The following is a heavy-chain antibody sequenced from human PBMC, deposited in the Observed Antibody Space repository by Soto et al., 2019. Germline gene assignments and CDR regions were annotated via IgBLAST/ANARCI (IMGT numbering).Heavy chain of an antibody. V-gene: IGHV1-69*12. CDR3: ARDLYGYCSGGSCSS. CDR2: IIPIFGTA. CDR1: GGTFSSYA. D-gene: IGHD2-15*01. Sequence: QVQLVQSGAEVKKPGSSVKVSCKASGGTFSSYAISWVRQAPGQGLEWMGGIIPIFGTANYAQKFQGRGTITAADCSSRAYMEMSSLSSDDTAVYYCARDLYGYCSGGSCSSWGDGTLVTVSS. J-gene: IGHJ4*01.